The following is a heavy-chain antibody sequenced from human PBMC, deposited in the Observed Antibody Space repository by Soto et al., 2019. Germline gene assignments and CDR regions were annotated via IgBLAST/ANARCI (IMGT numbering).Heavy chain of an antibody. Sequence: GGSLRLSCAASGFTFSSYSMNWVRQAPGKGLECVSYISGRSTTIYYADSVRGRFTISRDNAKNSLYLQMNSFRDEDTPVYNCARHPLNPDHYLDCWGEGMVFTVS. CDR1: GFTFSSYS. J-gene: IGHJ4*02. V-gene: IGHV3-48*02. CDR2: ISGRSTTI. CDR3: ARHPLNPDHYLDC.